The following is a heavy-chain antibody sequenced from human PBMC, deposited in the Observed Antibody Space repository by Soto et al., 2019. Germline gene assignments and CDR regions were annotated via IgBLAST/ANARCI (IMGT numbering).Heavy chain of an antibody. CDR3: AGDWSISPYFDL. D-gene: IGHD2-2*02. CDR1: GFTFNRYG. Sequence: QVQLVESGGGVVQPGRSLRLSCAASGFTFNRYGMHWVRQAPGKGLEWVALIWYDGSNKYYADSVKGRFTISRDNSKNTLYLQMDSLRAEDTAVYYCAGDWSISPYFDLWGRGTLVTVSS. J-gene: IGHJ2*01. V-gene: IGHV3-33*01. CDR2: IWYDGSNK.